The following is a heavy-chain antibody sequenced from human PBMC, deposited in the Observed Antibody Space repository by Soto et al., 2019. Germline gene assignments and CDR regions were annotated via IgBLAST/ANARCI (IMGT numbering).Heavy chain of an antibody. D-gene: IGHD4-17*01. J-gene: IGHJ4*02. CDR2: INANSGNT. CDR3: ARARDDYHFDY. CDR1: GYTFTSYG. Sequence: ASVTVSCKGSGYTFTSYGISWVRQAPGQGLEWMGWINANSGNTNYAQKLQGWVTMTRDTSISTAYMELRRLRSDDTAVYYCARARDDYHFDYWGQGTLVTVSS. V-gene: IGHV1-18*01.